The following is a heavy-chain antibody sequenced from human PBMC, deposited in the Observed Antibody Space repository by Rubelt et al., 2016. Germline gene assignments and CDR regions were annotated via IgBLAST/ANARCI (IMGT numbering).Heavy chain of an antibody. CDR1: GFTFSSYS. Sequence: EVQLVESGGDLVQPGGSLRLSCSASGFTFSSYSMNWVRQAPGKGLEWVSSITSSGSYIYYADSLKGRFTISRDNAKNSLYLQMNSLRAEDTAVYYCARDCWFDYWCQGTLVTVSS. CDR2: ITSSGSYI. CDR3: ARDCWFDY. V-gene: IGHV3-21*01. J-gene: IGHJ5*01.